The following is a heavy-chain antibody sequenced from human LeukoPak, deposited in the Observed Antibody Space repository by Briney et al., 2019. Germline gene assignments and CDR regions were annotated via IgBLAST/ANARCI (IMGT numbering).Heavy chain of an antibody. CDR1: GYIFSDYY. J-gene: IGHJ6*02. CDR2: INAYNGNT. Sequence: ASVKVSCKASGYIFSDYYMHWVRQAPGQGLEWMGWINAYNGNTNYAQKLQGRVTMTTDTSTRTAYMELRSLRSDDTAVYYCARDLMHDSSGPHYYYYYGMDVWGQGTTVTVSS. D-gene: IGHD3-22*01. CDR3: ARDLMHDSSGPHYYYYYGMDV. V-gene: IGHV1-18*04.